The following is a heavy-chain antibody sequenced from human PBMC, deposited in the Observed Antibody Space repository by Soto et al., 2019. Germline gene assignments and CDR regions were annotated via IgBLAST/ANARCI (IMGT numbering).Heavy chain of an antibody. CDR1: GGTFSLYS. CDR3: AKDQTDVTLFDY. D-gene: IGHD2-21*02. Sequence: SCKTSGGTFSLYSINWVRQAPGKGLEWVSSISGRGVDTLYADSVKGRFTISRDNSRNTLYLQVNSLRAEDTAVYYCAKDQTDVTLFDYWGQGTLVTVSS. CDR2: ISGRGVDT. J-gene: IGHJ4*02. V-gene: IGHV3-23*01.